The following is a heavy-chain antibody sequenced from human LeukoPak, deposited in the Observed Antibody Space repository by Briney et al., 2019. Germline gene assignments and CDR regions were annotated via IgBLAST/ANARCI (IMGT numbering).Heavy chain of an antibody. CDR3: ASGSGVGAAPDY. Sequence: QSGGSLRLSCAASGFTFSSYSMNWVRQAPGKGLEWVAVISYDGSNKYYADSVKGRFTISRDNSKNTLYLQMNSLRAEDTAVYYCASGSGVGAAPDYWGQGTLVTVSS. D-gene: IGHD1-26*01. CDR1: GFTFSSYS. V-gene: IGHV3-30*03. J-gene: IGHJ4*02. CDR2: ISYDGSNK.